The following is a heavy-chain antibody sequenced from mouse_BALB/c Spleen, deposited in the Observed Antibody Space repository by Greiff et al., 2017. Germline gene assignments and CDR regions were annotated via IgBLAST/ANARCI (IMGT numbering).Heavy chain of an antibody. CDR2: IDPENGDT. Sequence: VQLQQSGAELVRSGASVKLSCTASGFNIKDYYMHWVKQRPEQGLEWIGWIDPENGDTEYAPKFQGKATMTADTSSNTAYLQLSSLTSEDTAVYYCNFYAMDYWGQGTSVTVSS. CDR1: GFNIKDYY. CDR3: NFYAMDY. V-gene: IGHV14-4*02. J-gene: IGHJ4*01.